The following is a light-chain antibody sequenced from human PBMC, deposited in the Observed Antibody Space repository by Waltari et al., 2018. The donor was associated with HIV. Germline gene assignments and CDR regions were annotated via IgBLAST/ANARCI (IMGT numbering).Light chain of an antibody. V-gene: IGKV1-12*01. CDR3: QQAYTFPHT. J-gene: IGKJ2*01. CDR2: AAS. Sequence: QMTKSASLVSALVVDKMPISGRASQSICSWLIWYQQKVGQAPKRRSHAASSLQLGVPPRFNGTVSGRDFTLTIKSLQPEDSATYSCQQAYTFPHTFGQGTKLEIK. CDR1: QSICSW.